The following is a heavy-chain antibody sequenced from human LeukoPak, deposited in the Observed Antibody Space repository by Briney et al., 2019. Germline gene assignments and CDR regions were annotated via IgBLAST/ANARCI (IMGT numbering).Heavy chain of an antibody. D-gene: IGHD1-26*01. V-gene: IGHV3-23*01. CDR2: ISGSGGST. CDR3: AKSVAAPTRYSGSYYAGFDY. Sequence: GGSLRLSCAASGFTFSSYAMSWVRQAPGKGLEWVSAISGSGGSTYYADSVKGRFTISRDNSKNTLYLQMNSLGAEDTAVCYCAKSVAAPTRYSGSYYAGFDYWGQGTLVTVSS. J-gene: IGHJ4*02. CDR1: GFTFSSYA.